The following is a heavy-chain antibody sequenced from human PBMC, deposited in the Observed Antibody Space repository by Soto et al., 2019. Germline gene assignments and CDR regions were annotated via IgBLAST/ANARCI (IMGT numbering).Heavy chain of an antibody. CDR2: IDWDDDK. CDR1: GFSLSTSGKC. V-gene: IGHV2-70*11. J-gene: IGHJ4*02. Sequence: SGPTLVNPTQTLTLTCTFSGFSLSTSGKCVSWNRQPPGKALEWLARIDWDDDKYYSTSLKTRLTISKDTSKNQEVLTMTNMKPVDTATFYFARIHYDILTGYPPLDFLGQGTLVTVSS. D-gene: IGHD3-9*01. CDR3: ARIHYDILTGYPPLDF.